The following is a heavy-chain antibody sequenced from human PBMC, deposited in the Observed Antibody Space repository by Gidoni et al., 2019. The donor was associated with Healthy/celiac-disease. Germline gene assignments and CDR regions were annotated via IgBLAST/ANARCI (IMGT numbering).Heavy chain of an antibody. CDR1: GFTFSSYA. CDR2: ISYDGSNK. J-gene: IGHJ3*02. Sequence: QVQLVESGGGVVQPGRYLRLSCAASGFTFSSYAMHWVRQAPGKGLEWVAVISYDGSNKYYADSVKGRFTISRDNSKNTLYLQMNSLRAEDTAVYYCASPPVIYGDYEAFDIWGQGTMVTVSS. CDR3: ASPPVIYGDYEAFDI. V-gene: IGHV3-30-3*01. D-gene: IGHD4-17*01.